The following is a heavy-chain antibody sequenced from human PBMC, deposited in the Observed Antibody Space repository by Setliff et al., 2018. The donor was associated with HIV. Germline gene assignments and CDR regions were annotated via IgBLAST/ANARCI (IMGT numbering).Heavy chain of an antibody. CDR2: IIPLFGTE. Sequence: SVKVSCKAYGDTLTNYALSWVRQAPGQGLEWMGGIIPLFGTEDYAQKFQGRVTNTADESTNTAYMELRSLTSDDTAVYYCARDQGVVTRACWHWGQGTLVTVSS. V-gene: IGHV1-69*13. D-gene: IGHD2-21*02. CDR1: GDTLTNYA. J-gene: IGHJ4*02. CDR3: ARDQGVVTRACWH.